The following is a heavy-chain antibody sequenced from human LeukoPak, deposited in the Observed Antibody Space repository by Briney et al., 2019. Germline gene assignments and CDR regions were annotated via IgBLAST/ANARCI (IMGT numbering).Heavy chain of an antibody. CDR3: ASRDYYDSSGYNDAFDI. J-gene: IGHJ3*02. CDR1: GFTFSSYE. Sequence: GWSLRLSCAASGFTFSSYEMNWVRQAPGKELDWVSYISSSGSTIYYADSVKGRFTISRDNAKNSLYLQMNSLRAEDTAVYYCASRDYYDSSGYNDAFDIWGQGTMVTVSS. D-gene: IGHD3-22*01. V-gene: IGHV3-48*03. CDR2: ISSSGSTI.